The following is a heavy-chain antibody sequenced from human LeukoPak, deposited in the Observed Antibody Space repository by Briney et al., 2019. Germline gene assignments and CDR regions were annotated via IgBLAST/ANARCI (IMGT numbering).Heavy chain of an antibody. Sequence: GGSLRLSCGVSGFTFGSYAMSWVRQAPGKGLEWVSSISGSGGSAYYADSVKGRFTISRDNSKNTLYLQMNSLRAEDTAIYYCAKDLRFFEWGGFDYWGQGTLVTVFS. D-gene: IGHD3-3*01. V-gene: IGHV3-23*01. CDR1: GFTFGSYA. CDR3: AKDLRFFEWGGFDY. J-gene: IGHJ4*02. CDR2: ISGSGGSA.